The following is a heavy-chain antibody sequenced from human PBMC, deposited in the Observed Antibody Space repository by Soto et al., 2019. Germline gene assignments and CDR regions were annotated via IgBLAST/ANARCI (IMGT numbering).Heavy chain of an antibody. CDR3: ARAPGLGTFDY. D-gene: IGHD3-16*01. CDR1: GGSISSGGYY. CDR2: IYYSGST. V-gene: IGHV4-31*03. Sequence: SLTCXVSGGSISSGGYYWSWIRQHPGKGLEWIGYIYYSGSTYYNPSLKSRVTISVDTSKNQFSLKLSSVTAADTAVYHCARAPGLGTFDYWGQGTLVTVSS. J-gene: IGHJ4*02.